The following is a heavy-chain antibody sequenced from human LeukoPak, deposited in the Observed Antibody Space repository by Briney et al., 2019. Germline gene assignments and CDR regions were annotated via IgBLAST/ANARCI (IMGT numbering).Heavy chain of an antibody. D-gene: IGHD3-10*01. CDR2: IYTSGST. CDR3: ARDSFAGGYYYYLDV. V-gene: IGHV4-4*07. CDR1: GGSISSYY. Sequence: SETLSLTCTVSGGSISSYYWSWIRQPPGKGLEWIGRIYTSGSTNYNPSLKSRVIISVDTSKNQFTLKLNSVTAADTAVYYCARDSFAGGYYYYLDVWGKGTTVTVSS. J-gene: IGHJ6*03.